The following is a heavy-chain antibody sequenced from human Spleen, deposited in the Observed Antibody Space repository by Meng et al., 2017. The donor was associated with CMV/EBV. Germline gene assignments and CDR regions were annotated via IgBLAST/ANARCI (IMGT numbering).Heavy chain of an antibody. CDR1: GGTFRSYA. CDR2: INPNNGDT. V-gene: IGHV1-2*02. D-gene: IGHD3-3*01. CDR3: ARDAGSFGVEYTSNWGFYYPYGMDV. Sequence: ASVKVSCKASGGTFRSYAISWVRQAPGQGLEWVGWINPNNGDTNYAQKFQGRVTMTRDTSISTAYMELSRLRSDDTAVYYCARDAGSFGVEYTSNWGFYYPYGMDVWGQGTTVTVSS. J-gene: IGHJ6*02.